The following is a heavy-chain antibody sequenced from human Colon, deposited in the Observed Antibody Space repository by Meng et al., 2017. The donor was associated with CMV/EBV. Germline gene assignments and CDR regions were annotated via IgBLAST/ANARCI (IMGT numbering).Heavy chain of an antibody. D-gene: IGHD2-15*01. CDR3: AVIVPATDYSYGTDV. Sequence: ASVKVSCKASGYTFTGYYMHWVRQAPGQGLEWMGWINPNSGGTNYAQKFQGRVTMTRDTSISTAYMELSRLRSDDTAVYYCAVIVPATDYSYGTDVWGQGTTVTVSS. CDR1: GYTFTGYY. V-gene: IGHV1-2*02. J-gene: IGHJ6*02. CDR2: INPNSGGT.